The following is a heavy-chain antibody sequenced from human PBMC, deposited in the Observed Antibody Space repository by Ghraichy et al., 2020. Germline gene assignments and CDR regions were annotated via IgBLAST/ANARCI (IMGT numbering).Heavy chain of an antibody. D-gene: IGHD2-15*01. V-gene: IGHV3-23*01. CDR2: IRAGGGGT. CDR3: ARDLSLIRVVVVVRDY. Sequence: GESLNISCAASGFTFSSYAMGWVRQAPGKGLEWVSSIRAGGGGTYYADSVKGRVAISRDNSKNTLYLQMNSLRVEDTAVYYCARDLSLIRVVVVVRDYWGPGTLVTVSS. J-gene: IGHJ4*02. CDR1: GFTFSSYA.